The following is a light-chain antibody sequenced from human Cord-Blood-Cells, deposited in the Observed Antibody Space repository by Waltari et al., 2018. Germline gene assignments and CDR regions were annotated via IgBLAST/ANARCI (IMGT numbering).Light chain of an antibody. CDR1: SSDVGSYNL. J-gene: IGLJ1*01. CDR3: CSYAGSSTVV. CDR2: EVS. Sequence: QSALTQPASVSGSPGQSLTISCTGTSSDVGSYNLVSWYQQHPGKAPKLMIYEVSKRPSGVSNRFSGSKSGNTASLTISGLQAEDEADYYCCSYAGSSTVVFGTGTKVTVL. V-gene: IGLV2-23*02.